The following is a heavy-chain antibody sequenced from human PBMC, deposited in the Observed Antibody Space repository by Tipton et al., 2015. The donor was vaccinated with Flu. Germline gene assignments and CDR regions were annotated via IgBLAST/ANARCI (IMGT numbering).Heavy chain of an antibody. V-gene: IGHV4-61*02. Sequence: LTCTVSGGSISSGSYYWSWIRQPAGKGLEWIGRIYTSGSTNYNPSLKSRVTISVDTSKNQFSLKLSSVTAADTAVYYCASRLNGDVDYWGQGTLVTVSS. CDR2: IYTSGST. D-gene: IGHD4-17*01. CDR1: GGSISSGSYY. CDR3: ASRLNGDVDY. J-gene: IGHJ4*02.